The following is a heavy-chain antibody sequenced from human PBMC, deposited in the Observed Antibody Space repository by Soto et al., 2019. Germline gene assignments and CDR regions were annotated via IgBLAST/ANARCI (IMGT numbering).Heavy chain of an antibody. V-gene: IGHV4-34*01. CDR1: GGSFSGYY. D-gene: IGHD1-26*01. CDR2: INHSGST. J-gene: IGHJ5*02. Sequence: ETLSLTCAVYGGSFSGYYWSWIRQPPGKGLEWIGEINHSGSTNYNPSLKSRVTISVDTSKNQFSLKLSSVTAADTAVYYCARGTRGAVNWFDPWGQGTLVTVSS. CDR3: ARGTRGAVNWFDP.